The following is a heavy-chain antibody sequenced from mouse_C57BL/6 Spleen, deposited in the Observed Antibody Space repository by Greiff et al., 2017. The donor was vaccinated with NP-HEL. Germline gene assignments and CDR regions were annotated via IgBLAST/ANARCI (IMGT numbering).Heavy chain of an antibody. CDR1: GYTFTSYG. Sequence: QVQLQQSGAELARPGASVKLSCKASGYTFTSYGISWVKQRTGQGLEWIGEIYPRSGNTYYNEKFKGKATLTADKSSSTAYMELRSLTSEDSAVYFCARSGYYGSSYFYWYFDVWGTGTTVTVSS. V-gene: IGHV1-81*01. D-gene: IGHD1-1*01. CDR3: ARSGYYGSSYFYWYFDV. CDR2: IYPRSGNT. J-gene: IGHJ1*03.